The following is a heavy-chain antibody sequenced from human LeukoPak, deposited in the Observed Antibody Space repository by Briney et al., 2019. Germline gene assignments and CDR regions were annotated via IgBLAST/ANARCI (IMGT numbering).Heavy chain of an antibody. J-gene: IGHJ3*02. V-gene: IGHV4-39*07. Sequence: SETLSLTCTVSGGSISSSPYYWGWIRQPPGKGLEWIGSIYYSGTTHYNPSLESRVTISVDTSKNQFSLKLTSVTAADTAVYYCARDSGNYLDASDIWGQGTMVTVSS. CDR3: ARDSGNYLDASDI. CDR2: IYYSGTT. CDR1: GGSISSSPYY. D-gene: IGHD1-26*01.